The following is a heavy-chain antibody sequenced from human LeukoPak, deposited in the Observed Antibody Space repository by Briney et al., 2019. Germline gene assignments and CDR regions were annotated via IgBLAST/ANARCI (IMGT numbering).Heavy chain of an antibody. Sequence: QPGGSLRLSCVASGFSFGNYDMSWVRQAPGKGLQWVSQISSTGGATWYAGFARDRFTISRDNSKKTLYLQMSGLRVEDTAMYYCVKDPRDTYGTNWFVSWGQGTLLIVSS. CDR2: ISSTGGAT. CDR3: VKDPRDTYGTNWFVS. V-gene: IGHV3-23*01. D-gene: IGHD2-21*01. CDR1: GFSFGNYD. J-gene: IGHJ5*01.